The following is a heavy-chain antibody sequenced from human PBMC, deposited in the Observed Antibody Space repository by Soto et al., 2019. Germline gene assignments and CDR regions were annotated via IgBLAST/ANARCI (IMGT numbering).Heavy chain of an antibody. CDR2: ISAYNYNT. D-gene: IGHD1-26*01. CDR1: GYTFTSYG. CDR3: ARVVGALGHWFDP. J-gene: IGHJ5*02. Sequence: QVQLVQSGAEVKKPGASVKVSCKASGYTFTSYGLSWVRQAPGQGLEWMGRISAYNYNTNYAQKLQGRVTMTTDTFTSTAYMELRSLRSDATAVYYCARVVGALGHWFDPWGQGTLVTVSS. V-gene: IGHV1-18*01.